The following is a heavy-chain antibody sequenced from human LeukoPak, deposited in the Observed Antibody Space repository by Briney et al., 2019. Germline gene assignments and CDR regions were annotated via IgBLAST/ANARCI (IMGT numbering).Heavy chain of an antibody. D-gene: IGHD6-19*01. CDR2: INAGNGNT. CDR1: GYTFTSYA. V-gene: IGHV1-3*01. Sequence: AASVKVSCKASGYTFTSYAMHWVRQAPGQRLEWMGSINAGNGNTKYSQKFQGRVTITRDTSASTAYMELSSLRSEDTAVYYCARVGASSGSDYWGQGTLVTVSS. J-gene: IGHJ4*02. CDR3: ARVGASSGSDY.